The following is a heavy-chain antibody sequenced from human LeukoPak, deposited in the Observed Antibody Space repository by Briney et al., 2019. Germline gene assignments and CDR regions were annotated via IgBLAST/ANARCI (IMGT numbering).Heavy chain of an antibody. V-gene: IGHV3-74*01. D-gene: IGHD3-22*01. Sequence: GSLRLSCAASGFTFSSYWMHWVRQAPGEGLVWVSRINSDGSSTSYADSVKGRFTISRDNAKNTLYLQMNSLRAEDTAVYYCARDTIETYYYDSSGFVPAWGQGTMVTVSS. CDR1: GFTFSSYW. CDR2: INSDGSST. J-gene: IGHJ3*01. CDR3: ARDTIETYYYDSSGFVPA.